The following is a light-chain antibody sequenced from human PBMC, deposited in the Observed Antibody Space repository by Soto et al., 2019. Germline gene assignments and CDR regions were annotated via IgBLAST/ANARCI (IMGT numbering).Light chain of an antibody. CDR1: QSVSSSY. J-gene: IGKJ3*01. V-gene: IGKV3-20*01. CDR3: QQYGGSPPFT. CDR2: GAS. Sequence: EIVLTQSPGTLSLSPGERATLSCRASQSVSSSYLAWYQQKPGQAPRLLISGASSRATGIQDRFSGSGSGTDFTLTISRLEPEDFAVYYCQQYGGSPPFTFGPGTKVDIK.